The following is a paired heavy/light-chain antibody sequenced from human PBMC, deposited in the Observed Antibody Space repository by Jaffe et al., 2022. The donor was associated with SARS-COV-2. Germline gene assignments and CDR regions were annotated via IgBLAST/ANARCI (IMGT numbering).Heavy chain of an antibody. J-gene: IGHJ3*02. CDR3: ARGHYYDSIGYYSDGTLDI. Sequence: QVQLVQSGADVKKPGASVKVSCKASGYTFTSYPIHWVRQAPGQRLEWMGWINAGSGFLRYSENFQGRVTITRDTSASTVYMEVSSLTSEDTAVFYCARGHYYDSIGYYSDGTLDIWGQGTMVTVSS. CDR2: INAGSGFL. D-gene: IGHD3-22*01. V-gene: IGHV1-3*01. CDR1: GYTFTSYP.
Light chain of an antibody. V-gene: IGLV2-23*02. Sequence: QSALTQPASVSGSPGQSITISCTGTSSDIGSYNLVSWYQQHPGKAPKLMIYEVTKRPSGVSNRFSGSKSGNTASLTISGLEAEDEADYYCFSYISSALVLGGGTKLTVL. CDR1: SSDIGSYNL. CDR3: FSYISSALV. J-gene: IGLJ3*02. CDR2: EVT.